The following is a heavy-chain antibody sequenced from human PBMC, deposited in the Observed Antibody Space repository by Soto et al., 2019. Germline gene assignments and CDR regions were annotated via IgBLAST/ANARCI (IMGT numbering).Heavy chain of an antibody. V-gene: IGHV1-3*01. J-gene: IGHJ4*02. CDR2: INAGNGNT. D-gene: IGHD3-10*01. CDR3: AAPYGSGSYYNGFDY. Sequence: GASVKVSCKASGYTFTSYAMHWVRQAPGQRLEWMGWINAGNGNTKYSQKFQGRVTITRDTSASTAYMELSSLRSEDTAVYYCAAPYGSGSYYNGFDYWGQGTLVTVSS. CDR1: GYTFTSYA.